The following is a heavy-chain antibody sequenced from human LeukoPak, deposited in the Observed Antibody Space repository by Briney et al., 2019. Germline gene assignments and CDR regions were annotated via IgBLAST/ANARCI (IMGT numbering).Heavy chain of an antibody. V-gene: IGHV1-2*02. CDR1: GYTFTGYF. D-gene: IGHD6-13*01. CDR3: ARADSSNWYWFDP. Sequence: ASVKVSCKASGYTFTGYFIHWLRQAPGQGLEWMGWINPNSGGTNYEQKFQGRVTMTRDTSMSTAYMELISLRSDDTAVYYCARADSSNWYWFDPWGQGTLVTVSS. J-gene: IGHJ5*02. CDR2: INPNSGGT.